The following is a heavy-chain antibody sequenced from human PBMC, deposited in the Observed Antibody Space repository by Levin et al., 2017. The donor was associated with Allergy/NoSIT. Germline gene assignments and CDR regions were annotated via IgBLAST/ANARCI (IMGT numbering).Heavy chain of an antibody. D-gene: IGHD3-10*01. V-gene: IGHV4-30-2*01. J-gene: IGHJ1*01. CDR1: GGSISSGGYS. CDR2: IYHSGST. Sequence: SETLSLTCAVSGGSISSGGYSWSWIRQPPGKGLEWIGYIYHSGSTYYNPSLKSLVTISVDRSKNQFSLKLSSVTAADTAVYYCARGSGSYLTEYFQHWGQGTLVTVSS. CDR3: ARGSGSYLTEYFQH.